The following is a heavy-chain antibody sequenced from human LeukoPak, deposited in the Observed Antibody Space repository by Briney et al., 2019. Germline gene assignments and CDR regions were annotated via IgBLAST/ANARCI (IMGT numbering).Heavy chain of an antibody. J-gene: IGHJ4*02. CDR1: GDSVSSNTAA. Sequence: SQTLSLTCAISGDSVSSNTAAWSWIRQSPSRGLEWLGRTYYRSKWYHDYAVSVKSRIAISPDTSKNQFSLQLNSVTSEDTAVYFCARVKDYYDGSVYYFLDHWGQGTLVTVSS. D-gene: IGHD3-22*01. V-gene: IGHV6-1*01. CDR3: ARVKDYYDGSVYYFLDH. CDR2: TYYRSKWYH.